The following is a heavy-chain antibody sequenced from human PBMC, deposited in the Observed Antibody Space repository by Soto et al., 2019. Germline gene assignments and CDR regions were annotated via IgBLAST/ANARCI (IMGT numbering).Heavy chain of an antibody. Sequence: QVQLVESGGGAVQPGESLRLSCVASGFDCNYYAMHWVRQAPVKGLESVAVMSRDGSKLHHPDSVKGRFTISRDNSKNTRYLQMNSLRKEDTAVYFCAKDEGVGGTLGLFDYWGPGNRVSVSS. D-gene: IGHD1-26*01. V-gene: IGHV3-30*18. CDR3: AKDEGVGGTLGLFDY. J-gene: IGHJ4*02. CDR2: MSRDGSKL. CDR1: GFDCNYYA.